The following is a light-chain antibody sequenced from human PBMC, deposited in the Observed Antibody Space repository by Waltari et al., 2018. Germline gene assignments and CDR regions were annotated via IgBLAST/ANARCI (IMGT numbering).Light chain of an antibody. J-gene: IGKJ4*01. CDR2: DAS. CDR1: QSVYSY. CDR3: QERSNWPGGS. Sequence: EIVLTQSPATLSLSPGERATLSCRASQSVYSYLAWYQQKPGLPPRLLIYDASSRATGIPARFVGSGSVTDFTLTISRLEPEDFAVYYCQERSNWPGGSFGGGTKVEIK. V-gene: IGKV3-11*01.